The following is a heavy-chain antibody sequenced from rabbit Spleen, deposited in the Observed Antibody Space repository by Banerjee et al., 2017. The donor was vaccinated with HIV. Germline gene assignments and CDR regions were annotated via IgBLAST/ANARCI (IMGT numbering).Heavy chain of an antibody. J-gene: IGHJ6*01. D-gene: IGHD1-1*01. CDR1: GFTLSSYY. V-gene: IGHV1S7*01. CDR2: IDPVFGIT. CDR3: ARDTSSSFSSYGMDL. Sequence: QLKESGGGLVQPGGSLKLSCKASGFTLSSYYMNWVRQAPGKGLEWIGYIDPVFGITYYASWVNGRFSISRENAQNTVFLQMTSLTAADTATYSCARDTSSSFSSYGMDLWGPGTLVTVS.